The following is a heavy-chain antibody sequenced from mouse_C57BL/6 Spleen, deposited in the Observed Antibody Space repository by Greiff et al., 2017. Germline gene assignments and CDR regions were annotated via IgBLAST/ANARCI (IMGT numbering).Heavy chain of an antibody. CDR1: GYSFTGYY. CDR2: INPSTGGT. J-gene: IGHJ2*01. CDR3: AREGTTVVAKPYFDY. V-gene: IGHV1-42*01. Sequence: EVKLTESGPELVKPGASVKISCNASGYSFTGYYMNWVKQSPEKSLEWIGEINPSTGGTTYNQKFKAKATLTVDKSSSTAYMQLKSLTSEDSAVYYCAREGTTVVAKPYFDYWGQGTTLTVSS. D-gene: IGHD1-1*01.